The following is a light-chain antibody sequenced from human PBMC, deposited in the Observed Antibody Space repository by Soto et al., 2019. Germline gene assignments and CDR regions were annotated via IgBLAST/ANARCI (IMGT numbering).Light chain of an antibody. CDR3: QQYNNWPQT. Sequence: EIVMTQSPATLSVSPGERATLSCRASQTVSSNYLAWCQQRPGQAPRLLIYGASTRAAGIPARFGGSGSGTEFTLTISSLQSEDFAEYHCQQYNNWPQTFGQGTKVDIK. CDR2: GAS. CDR1: QTVSSN. V-gene: IGKV3-15*01. J-gene: IGKJ1*01.